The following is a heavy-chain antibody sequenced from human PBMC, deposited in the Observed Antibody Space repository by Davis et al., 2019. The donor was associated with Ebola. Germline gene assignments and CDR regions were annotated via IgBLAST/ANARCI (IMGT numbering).Heavy chain of an antibody. CDR1: GYTFNNYG. J-gene: IGHJ4*02. CDR3: ARRNNGYYYDSSGYYTNYYFDY. D-gene: IGHD3-22*01. CDR2: ISAYNGHT. Sequence: ASVKVSCKASGYTFNNYGISWVRQAPGQGLEWMGWISAYNGHTNYAQNLQGRLTMTTATSTATAYMELRGLTSDDTAVYYCARRNNGYYYDSSGYYTNYYFDYWGQGTLVTVSS. V-gene: IGHV1-18*01.